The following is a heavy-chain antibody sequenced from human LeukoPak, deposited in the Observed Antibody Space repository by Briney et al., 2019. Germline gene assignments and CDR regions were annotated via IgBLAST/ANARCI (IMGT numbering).Heavy chain of an antibody. V-gene: IGHV1-69*04. CDR3: ASYKFWGRYYTSGGDRDYFDY. CDR2: IIPTLDVA. D-gene: IGHD3-3*01. Sequence: SVKVSCKASGDNFSSYVITWVRQAPGQGLEWMGRIIPTLDVANFAQKFKGRVTITADKSTNTAHLELSSLRSEDTAVYYCASYKFWGRYYTSGGDRDYFDYWGQGILVTVSS. J-gene: IGHJ4*02. CDR1: GDNFSSYV.